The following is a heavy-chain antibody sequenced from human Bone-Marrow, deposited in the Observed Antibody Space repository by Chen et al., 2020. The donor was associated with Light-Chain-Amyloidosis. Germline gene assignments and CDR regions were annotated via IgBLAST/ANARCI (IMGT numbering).Heavy chain of an antibody. CDR1: GYTFPNYW. CDR3: ARRRDGYNFDY. D-gene: IGHD5-12*01. CDR2: IYPDDSDA. Sequence: EVQLAQSGPEVKKPGESLKISCKGSGYTFPNYWIGWVRQMPGKGLEWMGVIYPDDSDARYSPSFEGQVTISADKSITTAYLQWRSLEASDTAMYYCARRRDGYNFDYWGQGTLVTVSS. J-gene: IGHJ4*02. V-gene: IGHV5-51*01.